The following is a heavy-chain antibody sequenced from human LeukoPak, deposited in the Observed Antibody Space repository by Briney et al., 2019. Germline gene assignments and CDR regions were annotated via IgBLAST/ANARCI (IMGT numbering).Heavy chain of an antibody. CDR3: AREGIAARRRGSSWYYFDY. J-gene: IGHJ4*02. CDR1: GDSVSSNSAA. D-gene: IGHD6-6*01. V-gene: IGHV6-1*01. Sequence: SQTLSLTCAISGDSVSSNSAAWNWIRQSPSRGLEWLGRTYYRSKWYNDYAVSVKSRITINPDTSKNQFSLQLNSVTPEDTAVYYCAREGIAARRRGSSWYYFDYWGQGTLVTVSS. CDR2: TYYRSKWYN.